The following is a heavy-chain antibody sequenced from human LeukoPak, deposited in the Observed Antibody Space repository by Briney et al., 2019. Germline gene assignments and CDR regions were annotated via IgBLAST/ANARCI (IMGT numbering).Heavy chain of an antibody. Sequence: ASVKVSCKASGYTFTNYGISWVRQAPGQGLEWMGWISGYNGNTNSAQKLQGRVTMTTDTSTSTAYMELSSLRSEDTAVYYCARDQRTDFSDLGHWFDPWGQGTLVTVSS. CDR3: ARDQRTDFSDLGHWFDP. D-gene: IGHD3/OR15-3a*01. V-gene: IGHV1-18*01. CDR1: GYTFTNYG. CDR2: ISGYNGNT. J-gene: IGHJ5*02.